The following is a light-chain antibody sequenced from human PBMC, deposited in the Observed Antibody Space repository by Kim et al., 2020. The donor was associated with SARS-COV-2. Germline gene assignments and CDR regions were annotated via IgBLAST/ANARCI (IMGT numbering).Light chain of an antibody. CDR2: KSS. Sequence: LSASKGDRATITGRASQTIDTWLAWYQLKPGKTPKLLIYKSSTLESGVPSRFSGSGSGTEFTLTITSLQPDDFATYYCQQYMSYYTFGKGTKLEI. J-gene: IGKJ2*01. V-gene: IGKV1-5*03. CDR1: QTIDTW. CDR3: QQYMSYYT.